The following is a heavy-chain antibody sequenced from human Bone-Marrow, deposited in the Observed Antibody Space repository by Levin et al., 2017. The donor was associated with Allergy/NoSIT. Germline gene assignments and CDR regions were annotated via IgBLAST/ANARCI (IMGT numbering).Heavy chain of an antibody. CDR2: IGTAGDT. Sequence: GGSLRLSCAASGFTFRDYDMHWVRQATGKGLEWVSHIGTAGDTHYGGSVKGRFTISRENAKNSVYLQMNSLNAGDTAVYYCARGYCSSSSYSQKGNWFDPWGQGTLVTVSS. J-gene: IGHJ5*02. D-gene: IGHD6-13*01. V-gene: IGHV3-13*01. CDR3: ARGYCSSSSYSQKGNWFDP. CDR1: GFTFRDYD.